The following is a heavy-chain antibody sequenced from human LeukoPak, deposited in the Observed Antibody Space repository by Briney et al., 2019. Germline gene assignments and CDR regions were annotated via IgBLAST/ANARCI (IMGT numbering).Heavy chain of an antibody. CDR1: RYTFTGYY. V-gene: IGHV1-2*02. CDR2: INPNSGGT. CDR3: ARDHVTIFGVEYGMDL. Sequence: GASVKVSCKASRYTFTGYYMHWVRQAPGQGLEWMGWINPNSGGTNYAQKFQGRVTMTRDTSISTAYMELSRLRSDDTAVYYCARDHVTIFGVEYGMDLWGQGTTVTVSS. D-gene: IGHD3-3*01. J-gene: IGHJ6*02.